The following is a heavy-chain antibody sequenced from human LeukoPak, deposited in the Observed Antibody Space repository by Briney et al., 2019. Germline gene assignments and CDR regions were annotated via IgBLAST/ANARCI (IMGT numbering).Heavy chain of an antibody. CDR3: ARVRGLLLWFGELLYSNWFDP. D-gene: IGHD3-10*01. CDR1: GGSFSGYY. V-gene: IGHV4-34*01. Sequence: NPSETLSLTCAVYGGSFSGYYWSWIRQPPGKGLEWIGEINHSGSTNYNPSLKSRVTISVDTSKNQFSLKLSSVTAADTAVYYCARVRGLLLWFGELLYSNWFDPWGQGTLVTVSS. CDR2: INHSGST. J-gene: IGHJ5*02.